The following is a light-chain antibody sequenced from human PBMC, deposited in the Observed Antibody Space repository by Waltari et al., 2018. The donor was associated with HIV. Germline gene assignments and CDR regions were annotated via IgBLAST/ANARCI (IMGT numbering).Light chain of an antibody. V-gene: IGKV2-28*01. J-gene: IGKJ1*01. CDR3: MQALQTPRT. Sequence: EIVMTQSPLSLPVTPGEPASISCRSNQSLLHTNGHNYLDWYFQKPGHSPQVLIYMISNRASWVPDRFSVTGSGSDFALKISRVEANDVVIYYCMQALQTPRTFGQGTKVEIK. CDR2: MIS. CDR1: QSLLHTNGHNY.